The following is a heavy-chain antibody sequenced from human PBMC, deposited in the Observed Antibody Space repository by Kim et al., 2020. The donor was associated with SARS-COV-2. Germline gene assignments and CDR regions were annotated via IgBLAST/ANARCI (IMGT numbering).Heavy chain of an antibody. Sequence: GGSLRLSCAASGFTFDDYAMHWVRQAPGKGLEWVSGISWNSGSIGYADSVKGRFTISRDNAKNSLYLQMNSLRAEDTALYYCAKDYYDSSGLGYFDYWG. J-gene: IGHJ4*01. V-gene: IGHV3-9*01. CDR2: ISWNSGSI. CDR1: GFTFDDYA. D-gene: IGHD3-22*01. CDR3: AKDYYDSSGLGYFDY.